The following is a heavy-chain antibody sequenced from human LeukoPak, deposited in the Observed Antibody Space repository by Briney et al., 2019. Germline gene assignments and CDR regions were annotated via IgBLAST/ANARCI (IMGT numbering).Heavy chain of an antibody. CDR2: ISSDGNTQ. J-gene: IGHJ4*02. Sequence: GTSLRLSCVASGFTFTDYAFNWVRQTPGKGMEWVAIISSDGNTQSYADPLKGRFTISRDNAKNSLYLQMNSLRAEDTAVYYCARDQQLVVDYWGQGTLVTVSS. V-gene: IGHV3-30*04. CDR3: ARDQQLVVDY. D-gene: IGHD6-13*01. CDR1: GFTFTDYA.